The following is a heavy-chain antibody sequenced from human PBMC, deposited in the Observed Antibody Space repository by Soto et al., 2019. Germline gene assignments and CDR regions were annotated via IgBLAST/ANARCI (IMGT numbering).Heavy chain of an antibody. J-gene: IGHJ4*02. CDR1: GYTFTGYY. Sequence: ASVKVSCKASGYTFTGYYMHWVRQAPGQGLEWMGWINPNSGGTNYAQKFQGWVTMTRDTSISTAYMELSRLRSDDTAVYYCARGDSLLWFGELTSQGEFDYWGQGTLVTVSS. V-gene: IGHV1-2*04. D-gene: IGHD3-10*01. CDR2: INPNSGGT. CDR3: ARGDSLLWFGELTSQGEFDY.